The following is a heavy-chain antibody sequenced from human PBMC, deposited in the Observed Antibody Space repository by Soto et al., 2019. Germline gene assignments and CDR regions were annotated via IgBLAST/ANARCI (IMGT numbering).Heavy chain of an antibody. J-gene: IGHJ4*02. V-gene: IGHV3-66*01. D-gene: IGHD3-10*01. Sequence: GGSLRLSYAASGFTVSSNYMSWVRQAPGKGLEWVSVIYSGGSTYYADSVKGRFTISRDNSKNTLYLQMNSLRAEDTAVYYCARGAPYGSGSYYNVHYFDYWGQGTLVTVSS. CDR3: ARGAPYGSGSYYNVHYFDY. CDR2: IYSGGST. CDR1: GFTVSSNY.